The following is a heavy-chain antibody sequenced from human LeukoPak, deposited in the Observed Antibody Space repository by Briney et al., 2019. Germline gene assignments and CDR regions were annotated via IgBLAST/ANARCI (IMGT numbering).Heavy chain of an antibody. CDR2: ISSSATTI. V-gene: IGHV3-11*04. J-gene: IGHJ4*02. CDR3: ARDHSSSWNYFDY. Sequence: GGSLRLSCAASGFTFGDYYMNWIRQAPGKGLEWVSYISSSATTIYYADSVKGRFTISRDNAKKSLYLQMNSLRAEDTAVYYCARDHSSSWNYFDYWGQGTLVTVSS. D-gene: IGHD6-13*01. CDR1: GFTFGDYY.